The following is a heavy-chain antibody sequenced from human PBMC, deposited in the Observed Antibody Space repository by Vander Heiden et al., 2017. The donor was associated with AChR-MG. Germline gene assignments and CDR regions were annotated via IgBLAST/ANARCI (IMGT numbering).Heavy chain of an antibody. J-gene: IGHJ4*02. CDR1: GFTFSSNG. CDR2: ISYDGSNK. CDR3: ATGWTVPTDY. V-gene: IGHV3-30*03. D-gene: IGHD4-17*01. Sequence: QVQLVESGGGVVQPGRSLRLSCAASGFTFSSNGMHWVRQAPGKGLEWVAVISYDGSNKYYADSVKGRFTISRDNSKNTLYLQMNSLRAEDTAVYYCATGWTVPTDYWGQGTLVTVSS.